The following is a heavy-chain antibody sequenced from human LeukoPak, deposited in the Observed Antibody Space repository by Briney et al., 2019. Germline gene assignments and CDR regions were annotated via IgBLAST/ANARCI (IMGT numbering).Heavy chain of an antibody. V-gene: IGHV3-66*01. CDR3: ASLYCSSTSYPVDY. J-gene: IGHJ4*02. Sequence: GGSLRLSCAASGFTVSSNYMSWVRQAPGKGLEWVSVIYSGGSTYYADSVKGRFTISRDNSKNTLYLQMNSLRAEDTAVYYCASLYCSSTSYPVDYWGQGTLVTVSS. CDR2: IYSGGST. CDR1: GFTVSSNY. D-gene: IGHD2-2*01.